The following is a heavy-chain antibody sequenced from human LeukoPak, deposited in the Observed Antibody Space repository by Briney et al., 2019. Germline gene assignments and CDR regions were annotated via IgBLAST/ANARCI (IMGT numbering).Heavy chain of an antibody. CDR3: VRDLHRWLHLVY. J-gene: IGHJ4*02. CDR2: ISSSSSYI. V-gene: IGHV3-21*01. Sequence: PGGSLRLSCPASGFTFSSYSMNWVRQAPGKGLEWVSSISSSSSYIYYADSVKGRFTISRDNAKNSLYLQMNSLRAEDTAVYSCVRDLHRWLHLVYWGQGTLVTVSS. D-gene: IGHD5-24*01. CDR1: GFTFSSYS.